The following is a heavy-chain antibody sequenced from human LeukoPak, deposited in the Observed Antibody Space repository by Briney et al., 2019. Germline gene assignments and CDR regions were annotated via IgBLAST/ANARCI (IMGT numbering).Heavy chain of an antibody. CDR1: GGSFSGYY. CDR2: INHSGST. Sequence: PSETLSLTCAVYGGSFSGYYWSWIRQPPGKGLEWIGEINHSGSTNYNPSLKSRVTISVDTSKNQFSLKLSSVTAADTAVYYCARGTNWNYFKSHLGDAFDIWGQGTMVTVSS. CDR3: ARGTNWNYFKSHLGDAFDI. V-gene: IGHV4-34*01. D-gene: IGHD1-7*01. J-gene: IGHJ3*02.